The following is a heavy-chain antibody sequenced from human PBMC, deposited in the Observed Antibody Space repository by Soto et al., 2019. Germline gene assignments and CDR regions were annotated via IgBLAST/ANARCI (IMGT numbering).Heavy chain of an antibody. CDR3: ATSYDTGFAP. CDR1: GYKFSTYA. D-gene: IGHD3-9*01. Sequence: QLQLTQSGGEARKPGASVRVSCAASGYKFSTYAISWLRQAPGQGLAWMGLITPNSGYTNYAQKFQGRLILTTDIPSSTAYMERTSLRYDDTAIYYGATSYDTGFAPWGQGTLVSVS. J-gene: IGHJ5*02. CDR2: ITPNSGYT. V-gene: IGHV1-18*01.